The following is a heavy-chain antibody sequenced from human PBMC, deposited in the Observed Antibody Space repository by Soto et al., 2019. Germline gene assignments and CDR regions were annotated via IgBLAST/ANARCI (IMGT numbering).Heavy chain of an antibody. CDR3: AKTTVTTKTVGDHFDY. D-gene: IGHD4-17*01. CDR2: ISYDGSNK. J-gene: IGHJ4*02. CDR1: GFTFSSYA. Sequence: GGSLRLSCAASGFTFSSYAMHWVRQAPGKGLEWVAVISYDGSNKYYADSVKGRFTISRDNSKNTLYLQMNSLRAEDTAVYYCAKTTVTTKTVGDHFDYWGQGTLVTVSS. V-gene: IGHV3-30-3*01.